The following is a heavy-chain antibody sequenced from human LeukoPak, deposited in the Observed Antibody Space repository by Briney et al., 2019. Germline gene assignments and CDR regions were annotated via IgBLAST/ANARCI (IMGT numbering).Heavy chain of an antibody. CDR2: IDPNSGGT. J-gene: IGHJ4*02. D-gene: IGHD3/OR15-3a*01. CDR1: GYTLTGYY. Sequence: ASVKVSCKASGYTLTGYYMHWVRQAPGQGLEWMGWIDPNSGGTDYAQKFRGRVTMTRDTSTSTAYMDLSSLISDDTAVYYCARDREGLAYFDYWGQGTLVTVSS. V-gene: IGHV1-2*02. CDR3: ARDREGLAYFDY.